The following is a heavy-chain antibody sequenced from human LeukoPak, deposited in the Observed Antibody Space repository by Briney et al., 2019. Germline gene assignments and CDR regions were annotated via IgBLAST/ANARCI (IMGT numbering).Heavy chain of an antibody. CDR1: GFTFSSYG. CDR3: ARENNYGNYNLRYYYYYGMDV. D-gene: IGHD4-11*01. CDR2: IWYDGSNK. V-gene: IGHV3-33*01. J-gene: IGHJ6*02. Sequence: GRSLRLSCAASGFTFSSYGMHWVRQAPGKGLEWVAVIWYDGSNKYYADSVKGRYTISRDNSKNTLYLQMNSLRAEDTAAYYCARENNYGNYNLRYYYYYGMDVWGQGTTVTVSS.